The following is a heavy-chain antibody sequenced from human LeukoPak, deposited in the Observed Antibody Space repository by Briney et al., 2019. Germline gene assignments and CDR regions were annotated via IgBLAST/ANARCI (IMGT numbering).Heavy chain of an antibody. V-gene: IGHV4-39*01. D-gene: IGHD4-23*01. J-gene: IGHJ3*02. CDR1: GGSISSSSYY. CDR3: ASSGNRAAFDI. CDR2: IYYSGST. Sequence: SETLSLTCTVSGGSISSSSYYWGWIRQPPGKGLEWIGSIYYSGSTYYNPSLKSRVTISVDTSKNQFSLKLSSVTAADTAVYYCASSGNRAAFDIWGQGTMVTVSS.